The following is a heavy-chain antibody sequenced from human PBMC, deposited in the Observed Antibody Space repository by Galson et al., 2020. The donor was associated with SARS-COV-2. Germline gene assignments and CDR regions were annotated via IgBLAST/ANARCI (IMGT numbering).Heavy chain of an antibody. Sequence: GGSLRLSCAASGFTFSSYDMHWVRQATGKGLEWVSAIGTAGDTYYPGSVKGRFTISRENAKNSLYLQMNSLRAGDTAVYYCARANIVVVPAAMRCDCYYYMGVWGKGTAVT. CDR3: ARANIVVVPAAMRCDCYYYMGV. D-gene: IGHD2-2*01. CDR2: IGTAGDT. CDR1: GFTFSSYD. J-gene: IGHJ6*03. V-gene: IGHV3-13*01.